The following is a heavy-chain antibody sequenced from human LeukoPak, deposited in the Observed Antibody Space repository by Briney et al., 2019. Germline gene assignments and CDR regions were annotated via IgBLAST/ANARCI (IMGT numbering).Heavy chain of an antibody. J-gene: IGHJ4*02. V-gene: IGHV4-59*12. CDR1: GDSISSYY. CDR3: ARELYE. CDR2: IYDSGST. Sequence: SETLSLTCTVSGDSISSYYWSWIRQPPGKGLEWIGYIYDSGSTYYNPSLKSRVTISVDTSKNQFSLNLSSVTAADTAVYYCARELYEWGQGTLVTVSS. D-gene: IGHD2-15*01.